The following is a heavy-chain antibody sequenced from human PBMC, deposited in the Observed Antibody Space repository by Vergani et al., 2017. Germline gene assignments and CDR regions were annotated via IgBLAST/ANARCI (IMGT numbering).Heavy chain of an antibody. CDR3: AKVWRDCSSTSCYTDAFDI. D-gene: IGHD2-2*02. J-gene: IGHJ3*02. CDR1: GFTFSSYA. CDR2: IYSGGSST. V-gene: IGHV3-23*03. Sequence: EVQLLESGGGLVQPGGSLRLSCAASGFTFSSYAMSWVRQAPGKGLEWVSVIYSGGSSTYYADSVKGRFTISRDTSKNTLYLQMNSLRAEDTAVYYCAKVWRDCSSTSCYTDAFDIWGQGTMVTVSS.